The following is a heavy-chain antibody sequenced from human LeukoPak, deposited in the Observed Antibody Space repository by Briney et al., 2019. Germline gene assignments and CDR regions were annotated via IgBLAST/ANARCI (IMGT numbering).Heavy chain of an antibody. J-gene: IGHJ4*02. Sequence: SQTLSLTCAISGDSVSSNSAAWNWIRQSPSRGLEWLGRIYYRSKWFNEYAVSVKSRITIHPDTSKNQFSLQLNSVTPEDTAVYYCARENDASGSSADLIDYWGQGTLVTVSS. V-gene: IGHV6-1*01. CDR1: GDSVSSNSAA. CDR2: IYYRSKWFN. D-gene: IGHD3-10*01. CDR3: ARENDASGSSADLIDY.